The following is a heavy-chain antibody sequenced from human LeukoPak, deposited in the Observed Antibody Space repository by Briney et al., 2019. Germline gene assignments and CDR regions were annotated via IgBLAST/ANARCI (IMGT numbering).Heavy chain of an antibody. Sequence: GGSLRLSCAASAFSFSGSAMHWVRQASGKGLEWVGRIRSKANSYATAYAASVKGRFTISRDDSKNTAYLQMNSLKTEDTAVYYCTRHTRSSIAARPGGHYYYMDVWGKGTTVTVSS. D-gene: IGHD6-6*01. CDR3: TRHTRSSIAARPGGHYYYMDV. CDR2: IRSKANSYAT. V-gene: IGHV3-73*01. J-gene: IGHJ6*03. CDR1: AFSFSGSA.